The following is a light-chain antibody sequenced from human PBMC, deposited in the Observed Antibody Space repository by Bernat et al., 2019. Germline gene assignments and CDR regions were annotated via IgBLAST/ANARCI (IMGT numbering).Light chain of an antibody. CDR3: QQYNNWPIT. Sequence: EIVLTQSPATLSVSPGERFTLSCRASQGVNSNLAWYQQRTGQAPRLLIYGASTRAAGVPARFSGTGSGTDFTLTVTSLQSEDFVLYYCQQYNNWPITFGQGTRLDIK. V-gene: IGKV3-15*01. J-gene: IGKJ5*01. CDR1: QGVNSN. CDR2: GAS.